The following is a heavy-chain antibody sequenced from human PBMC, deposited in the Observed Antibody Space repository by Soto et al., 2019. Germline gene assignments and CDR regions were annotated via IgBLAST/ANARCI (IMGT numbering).Heavy chain of an antibody. CDR1: GFTLSNYA. CDR2: ISSDSRYI. J-gene: IGHJ6*02. V-gene: IGHV3-48*02. CDR3: ARIKLVDFFFINVDVYDMDV. Sequence: EVQLVESGGGLVQPGGSLRLSCAASGFTLSNYAVNWVRQAPGKGLEWVSYISSDSRYIYHGDSVKGRFTISRDNARNSVYLQMNSLRDKDTAVYYCARIKLVDFFFINVDVYDMDVWGQGTPVTVSS. D-gene: IGHD2-15*01.